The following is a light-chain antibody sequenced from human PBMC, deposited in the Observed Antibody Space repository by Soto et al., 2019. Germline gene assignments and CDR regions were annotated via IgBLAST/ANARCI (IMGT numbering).Light chain of an antibody. Sequence: DIQMTQSPSSLSASVGDRVTITCRASQGISIYLAWDQQKPGKVPKLLIYDASTLQSGVPSRFSGSGSGTDFTLTISSLQPEDVATYYCQKYNGAPLTFGGGTKVEIK. CDR2: DAS. V-gene: IGKV1-27*01. CDR3: QKYNGAPLT. CDR1: QGISIY. J-gene: IGKJ4*01.